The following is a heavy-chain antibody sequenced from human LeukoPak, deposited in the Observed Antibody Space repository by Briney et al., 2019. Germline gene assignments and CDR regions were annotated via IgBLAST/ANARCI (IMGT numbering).Heavy chain of an antibody. CDR2: IYFSGST. Sequence: PSATLSLTCTVSGGSIRSYYWSWIRQPPGKGLEWIGYIYFSGSTSYNPSLKSRVTISVDTSKNQFSLKLSSVTAADTAVYYCARADMNLYFFEYWGQGALVTVSS. D-gene: IGHD1-14*01. V-gene: IGHV4-59*01. CDR3: ARADMNLYFFEY. CDR1: GGSIRSYY. J-gene: IGHJ4*02.